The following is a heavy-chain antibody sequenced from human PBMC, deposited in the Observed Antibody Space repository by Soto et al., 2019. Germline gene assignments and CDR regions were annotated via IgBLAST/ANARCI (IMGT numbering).Heavy chain of an antibody. CDR3: AATSGYSYGHFDY. D-gene: IGHD5-18*01. CDR1: GGTLSSYT. CDR2: IIPILGIA. J-gene: IGHJ4*02. V-gene: IGHV1-69*02. Sequence: GAAVEVSFKASGGTLSSYTISWVRQAPGQGLEWMGRIIPILGIANYAQKFQGRVTITADKSTSTAYMELSSLRSEDTAVYYCAATSGYSYGHFDYWGQGTLVTVSS.